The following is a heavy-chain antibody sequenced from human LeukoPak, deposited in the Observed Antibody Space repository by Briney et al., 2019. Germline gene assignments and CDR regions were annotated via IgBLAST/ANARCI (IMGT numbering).Heavy chain of an antibody. CDR2: ISPNTGAT. CDR3: ARGVYNTYPEDY. V-gene: IGHV1-2*02. J-gene: IGHJ4*02. D-gene: IGHD6-6*01. CDR1: GYTFTGYY. Sequence: ASVKVSCKTSGYTFTGYYLHWVRQAPGQGLEWMGWISPNTGATKYAQKFQGRVAMTRDTSISIAYMELGRLRSDGTAVYYCARGVYNTYPEDYWGQGTLVTVSS.